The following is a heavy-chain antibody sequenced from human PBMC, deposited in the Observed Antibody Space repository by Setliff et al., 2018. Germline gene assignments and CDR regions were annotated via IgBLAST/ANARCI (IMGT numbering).Heavy chain of an antibody. Sequence: ASVKVSCKASGYTFTNYVFHWVRQAPGQRLEWMGWINAVSGNTKYSQKFQGRVTITRDTSASTAYMELSSLTSDDTATYYCANASVWVVDANCGSFDVWGQGTVVTVSS. V-gene: IGHV1-3*01. CDR3: ANASVWVVDANCGSFDV. J-gene: IGHJ3*01. D-gene: IGHD2-15*01. CDR1: GYTFTNYV. CDR2: INAVSGNT.